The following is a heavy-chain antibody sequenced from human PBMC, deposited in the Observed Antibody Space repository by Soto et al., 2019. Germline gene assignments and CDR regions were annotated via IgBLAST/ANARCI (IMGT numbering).Heavy chain of an antibody. Sequence: QVQLQQWGAGLLKPSETLSLTCAVYGGSFSGYYWSWIRQPPGKGLEWIGEINHSGSTNYNPSLKRRVNISVDTSKNQFSLKLSSVTAADTAVYYCAREQVLRYFGDWFDPWGQGTLVTVSS. CDR2: INHSGST. D-gene: IGHD3-9*01. V-gene: IGHV4-34*01. J-gene: IGHJ5*02. CDR3: AREQVLRYFGDWFDP. CDR1: GGSFSGYY.